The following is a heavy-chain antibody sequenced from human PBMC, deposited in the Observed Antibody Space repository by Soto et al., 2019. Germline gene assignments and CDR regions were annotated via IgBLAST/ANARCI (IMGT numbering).Heavy chain of an antibody. D-gene: IGHD3-22*01. CDR1: GFTFSSYG. Sequence: QVQLVESGGGVVQPGRSLRLSCAASGFTFSSYGMHWVRQAPGKGLEWVAVIWYDGSNKYYADSVKGRFTISRDNSKNTLYLQMNSLRAEDTAVYYCATDPVDSTDAFDIWGQGTMVTVTS. J-gene: IGHJ3*02. CDR2: IWYDGSNK. CDR3: ATDPVDSTDAFDI. V-gene: IGHV3-33*01.